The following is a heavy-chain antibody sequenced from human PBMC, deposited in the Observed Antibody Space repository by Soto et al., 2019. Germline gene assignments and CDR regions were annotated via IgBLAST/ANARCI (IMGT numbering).Heavy chain of an antibody. V-gene: IGHV1-69*04. J-gene: IGHJ4*01. CDR2: IIPILGIA. CDR3: AREEYYYCWGPCFDH. D-gene: IGHD3-10*01. CDR1: GGTFSSYT. Sequence: SVKVSCKASGGTFSSYTISWVRQAPGQGLEWMGRIIPILGIANYAQKFQGRVTITADKSTSTAYMELSSLRSEDTAVYYCAREEYYYCWGPCFDHWGHGTRVTVSS.